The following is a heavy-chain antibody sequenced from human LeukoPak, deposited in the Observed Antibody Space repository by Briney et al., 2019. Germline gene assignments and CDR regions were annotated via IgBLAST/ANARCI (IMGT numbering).Heavy chain of an antibody. V-gene: IGHV4-34*01. Sequence: PGGSLRLSCAASGFTFSSYAMSWVRQAPGKGLEWIGEINHSGSTNYNPSLKSRVTISVDTSKNQFSLKLSSVTAADTAVYYCARGLAARPPFDYWGQGTLVTVSS. CDR2: INHSGST. D-gene: IGHD6-6*01. J-gene: IGHJ4*02. CDR3: ARGLAARPPFDY. CDR1: GFTFSSYA.